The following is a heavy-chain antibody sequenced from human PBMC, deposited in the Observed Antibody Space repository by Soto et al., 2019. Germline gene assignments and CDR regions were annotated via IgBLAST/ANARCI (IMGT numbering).Heavy chain of an antibody. CDR1: GYSFTNYW. CDR3: ARPPLRYSASSGFFDK. D-gene: IGHD3-22*01. J-gene: IGHJ4*02. Sequence: ESLKISCMASGYSFTNYWISLVRQMPGKGLEWMGRIGPGDSYTNYSPSFQGHVTISVDKSIGNAYMQWSSLKASDPAMSYCARPPLRYSASSGFFDKWGPSTLVSVFS. V-gene: IGHV5-10-1*01. CDR2: IGPGDSYT.